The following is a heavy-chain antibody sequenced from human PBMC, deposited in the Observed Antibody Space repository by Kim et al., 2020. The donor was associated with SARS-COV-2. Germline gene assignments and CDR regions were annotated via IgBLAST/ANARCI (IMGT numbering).Heavy chain of an antibody. CDR2: ISYDGSNK. Sequence: GGSLRLSCAASGFTFSSYAMHWVRQAPGKGLEWVAVISYDGSNKYYADSVKGRFTISRDNSKNTLYLQMNSLRAEDTAVYYCASPASGLVNYFDYWGQGTLVTVSS. CDR1: GFTFSSYA. J-gene: IGHJ4*02. CDR3: ASPASGLVNYFDY. V-gene: IGHV3-30-3*01. D-gene: IGHD6-19*01.